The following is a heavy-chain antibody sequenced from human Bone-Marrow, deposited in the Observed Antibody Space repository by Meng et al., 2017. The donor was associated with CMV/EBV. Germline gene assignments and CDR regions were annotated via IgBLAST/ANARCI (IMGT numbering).Heavy chain of an antibody. Sequence: ASVKVSCKASGYTFTSYGISWVRQAPGQGLEWMGWINPNSGGTNYAQKFQGRVTMTRDTSISTAYMELSRLRSGDTAVYYCAGWGEVAGPPLDAFDIWGQGTMVTVAS. V-gene: IGHV1-2*02. CDR2: INPNSGGT. CDR1: GYTFTSYG. CDR3: AGWGEVAGPPLDAFDI. J-gene: IGHJ3*02. D-gene: IGHD6-19*01.